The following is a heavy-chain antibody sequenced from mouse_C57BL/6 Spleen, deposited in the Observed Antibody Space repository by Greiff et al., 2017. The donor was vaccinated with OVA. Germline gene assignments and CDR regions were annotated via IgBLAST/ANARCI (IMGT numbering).Heavy chain of an antibody. CDR3: ARRTGTDYAMDY. J-gene: IGHJ4*01. CDR2: ISNLAYSI. D-gene: IGHD4-1*01. CDR1: GFTFSDYG. V-gene: IGHV5-15*04. Sequence: EVQLQESGGGLVQPGGSLKLSCAASGFTFSDYGMAWVRQAPRKGPEWVAFISNLAYSIYYADTVTGRFTISRENAKNTLYLEMSSLRSEDTAMYYCARRTGTDYAMDYWGQGTSVTVSS.